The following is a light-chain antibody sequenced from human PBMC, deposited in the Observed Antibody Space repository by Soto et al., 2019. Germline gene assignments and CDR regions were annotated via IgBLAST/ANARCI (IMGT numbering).Light chain of an antibody. J-gene: IGKJ5*01. V-gene: IGKV4-1*01. Sequence: DIVMTQSPDSLAVSLGERATISCKSSQSLLYSSNNKNYLAWYQQKPGQPPKLLFSWASTRESGVPDRFSGSWSGTDFALTISGLQAEDVAVYYCQQYYGSFPVTFGQGTRLEIK. CDR3: QQYYGSFPVT. CDR2: WAS. CDR1: QSLLYSSNNKNY.